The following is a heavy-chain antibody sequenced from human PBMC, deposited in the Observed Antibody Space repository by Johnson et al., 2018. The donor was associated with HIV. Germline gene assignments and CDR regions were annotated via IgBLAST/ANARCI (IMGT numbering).Heavy chain of an antibody. CDR3: AGDFVAFGELTAFDI. V-gene: IGHV3-30*03. Sequence: QVQLVESGGGVVQPGKSLTLSCVVSGLSFSNFGIHWVRQAPGKGPEWVAVISYDGSNKYYADSVKGRFTISRDNSKNTLYLQMNSLRAEDTALYYCAGDFVAFGELTAFDIWGQGTMVTVSS. J-gene: IGHJ3*02. D-gene: IGHD3-10*01. CDR2: ISYDGSNK. CDR1: GLSFSNFG.